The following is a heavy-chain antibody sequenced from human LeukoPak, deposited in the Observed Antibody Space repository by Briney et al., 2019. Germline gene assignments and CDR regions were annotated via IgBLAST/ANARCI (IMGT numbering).Heavy chain of an antibody. Sequence: ASVKVSCKASGGTFSSYAISWVRQAPGQGLGWMGGIIPIFGTANYAQKFQGRVTITADESTSTAYMELSSLRSEDTAVYYCARELDGYGGYWFDYWGQGTLVTVSS. CDR3: ARELDGYGGYWFDY. D-gene: IGHD4-17*01. CDR2: IIPIFGTA. V-gene: IGHV1-69*01. CDR1: GGTFSSYA. J-gene: IGHJ4*02.